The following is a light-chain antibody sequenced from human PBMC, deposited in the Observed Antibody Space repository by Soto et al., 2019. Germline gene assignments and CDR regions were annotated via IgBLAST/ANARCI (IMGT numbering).Light chain of an antibody. Sequence: EIVLTQSPATLSLSPGERAALSCRASQSVSSHLAWYQQKPGQAPRLLIYDASNRATGIPARFSGSGSGTDFTLIISSLEPEYLAVYYCQQRSNWPLTFGVGTKVEIK. CDR2: DAS. J-gene: IGKJ4*01. CDR1: QSVSSH. CDR3: QQRSNWPLT. V-gene: IGKV3-11*01.